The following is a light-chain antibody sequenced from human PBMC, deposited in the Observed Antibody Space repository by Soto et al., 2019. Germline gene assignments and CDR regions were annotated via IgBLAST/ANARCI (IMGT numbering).Light chain of an antibody. CDR3: QSYDSSLSGYV. CDR2: GNT. Sequence: QSVLTQPPSVSGAPGQRVIISCTGSSSNIGAAYGVHWYQHLPGTAPKLLIYGNTNRPSGVRDRFSGSKSGTSASLAITGLQAEDEADYYCQSYDSSLSGYVFGTGTQLTVL. J-gene: IGLJ1*01. V-gene: IGLV1-40*01. CDR1: SSNIGAAYG.